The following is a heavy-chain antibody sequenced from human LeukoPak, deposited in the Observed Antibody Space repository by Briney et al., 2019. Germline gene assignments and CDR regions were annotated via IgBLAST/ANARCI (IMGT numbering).Heavy chain of an antibody. V-gene: IGHV1-69*13. Sequence: ASVKVSCKASGGTFSSYAISWVRQAPGQGLEWMGGIIPIFGTANYAQKFQGRVTITADESTSTAYMELSSLRSEDTAVYYCASSPAPVAVAGQYYFDYWGQGTLVTVSS. CDR2: IIPIFGTA. J-gene: IGHJ4*02. CDR1: GGTFSSYA. D-gene: IGHD6-19*01. CDR3: ASSPAPVAVAGQYYFDY.